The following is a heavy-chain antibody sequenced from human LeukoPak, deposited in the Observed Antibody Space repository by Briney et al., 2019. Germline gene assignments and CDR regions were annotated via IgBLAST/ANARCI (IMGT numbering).Heavy chain of an antibody. Sequence: GGALRLSWAGSGFTLSDNYINWGRQAPEKGLEWVSVIYSGGSIYYTDSVKGRFTISRHNSKNTLYLQMNSPRSDDTAVYYCASVSRFLYWGQGTLVTVSS. CDR2: IYSGGSI. V-gene: IGHV3-53*04. J-gene: IGHJ4*02. D-gene: IGHD5/OR15-5a*01. CDR3: ASVSRFLY. CDR1: GFTLSDNY.